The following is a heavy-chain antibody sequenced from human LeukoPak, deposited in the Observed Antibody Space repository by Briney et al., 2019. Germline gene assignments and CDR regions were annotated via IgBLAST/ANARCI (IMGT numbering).Heavy chain of an antibody. V-gene: IGHV3-74*01. CDR1: GFTFSSYW. J-gene: IGHJ4*02. Sequence: GGSLRLSCAASGFTFSSYWMHWVRQAPGKGLVWVSRINSDGSSTSYADSVKGRFTISRDNAKNTLYLQMNSLRAEDTAVYYCASEVHLPGFDYWGQGTLVTVSS. CDR3: ASEVHLPGFDY. D-gene: IGHD1-1*01. CDR2: INSDGSST.